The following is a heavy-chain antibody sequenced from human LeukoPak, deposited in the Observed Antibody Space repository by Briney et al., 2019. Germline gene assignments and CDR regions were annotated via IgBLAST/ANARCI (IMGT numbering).Heavy chain of an antibody. J-gene: IGHJ4*02. V-gene: IGHV3-23*01. D-gene: IGHD2-2*01. CDR3: AKDRRACSSSSCYYRFDY. Sequence: GGSLRLSCAASAFTCSSYAMSWARQATGKGLEWVSAISDSVGSTYYADSVKDRFTVSRDNSKRPMYLQMNSLRAEDTAVYYCAKDRRACSSSSCYYRFDYWGQGTLVTVSS. CDR2: ISDSVGST. CDR1: AFTCSSYA.